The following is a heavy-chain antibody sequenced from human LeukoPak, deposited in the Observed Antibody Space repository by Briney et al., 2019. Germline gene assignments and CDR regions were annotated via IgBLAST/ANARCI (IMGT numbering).Heavy chain of an antibody. CDR1: GYTFTGYY. CDR3: VRDRGDGGSSWPTPYYFDY. CDR2: INPNSGGT. D-gene: IGHD6-13*01. J-gene: IGHJ4*02. V-gene: IGHV1-2*04. Sequence: ASVKVSCKASGYTFTGYYMHWVRQAPGQGLEWMGWINPNSGGTNYAQKFQGWVTMTRDTSISTAYMELSRLRSDDTAVYYCVRDRGDGGSSWPTPYYFDYWGQGTLVTVSS.